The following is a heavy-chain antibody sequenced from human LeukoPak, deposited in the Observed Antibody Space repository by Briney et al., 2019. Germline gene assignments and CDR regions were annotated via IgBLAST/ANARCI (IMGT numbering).Heavy chain of an antibody. J-gene: IGHJ6*02. CDR1: GFTFSSYT. V-gene: IGHV3-23*01. CDR3: ARDLYSYSNPFSYYYYGMDV. CDR2: NTTSDGNT. D-gene: IGHD4-11*01. Sequence: GGSLRLSCAASGFTFSSYTMSWVRQAPGKGLEWVSTNTTSDGNTYYADSVKGRFTVSRDNSKNTLYLQINSLRAEDTAVYYCARDLYSYSNPFSYYYYGMDVWGQGTTVTASS.